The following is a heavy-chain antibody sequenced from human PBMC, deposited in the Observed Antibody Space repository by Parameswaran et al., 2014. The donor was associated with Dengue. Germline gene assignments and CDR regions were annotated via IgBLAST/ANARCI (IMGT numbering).Heavy chain of an antibody. Sequence: GGSLRLSCAASGFTFSDYYMSWIRQAPGKGLEWVSYISSSSSYTNYADSVKGRFTISRDNSKNTLYLQMNSLRAKDTAVYYCAKENSGYDPGVVDYWGQGTLVTVSS. D-gene: IGHD5-12*01. CDR2: ISSSSSYT. CDR3: AKENSGYDPGVVDY. J-gene: IGHJ4*02. CDR1: GFTFSDYY. V-gene: IGHV3-11*03.